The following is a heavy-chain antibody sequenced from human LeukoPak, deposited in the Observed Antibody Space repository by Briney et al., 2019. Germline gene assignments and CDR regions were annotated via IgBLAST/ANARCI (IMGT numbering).Heavy chain of an antibody. V-gene: IGHV3-30*18. CDR3: AKGSYDSWSGYPNWFDP. Sequence: GGSLRLSCAASGFTFSSYGMHWVRQAPGKGLEWVAVISYDGSNKYYADSVKGRFTISRDNSKNTLYLQMSSLRAEDTAVYYCAKGSYDSWSGYPNWFDPWGQGTLVTVSS. J-gene: IGHJ5*02. CDR1: GFTFSSYG. CDR2: ISYDGSNK. D-gene: IGHD3-3*01.